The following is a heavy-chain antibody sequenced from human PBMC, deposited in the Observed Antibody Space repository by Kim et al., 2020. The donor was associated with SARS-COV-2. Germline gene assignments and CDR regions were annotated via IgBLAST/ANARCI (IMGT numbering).Heavy chain of an antibody. V-gene: IGHV4-59*01. CDR2: SYYSGST. Sequence: SETPSLTCSVSGASISSYYWSWIRQPPGKGLEWIGYSYYSGSTNYNPSLKSRVTMSVDTSKNQFSLLLSSVTAADTAVYYCARLYSSGWCLDYWGQGTLVTVSS. CDR1: GASISSYY. D-gene: IGHD6-19*01. CDR3: ARLYSSGWCLDY. J-gene: IGHJ4*02.